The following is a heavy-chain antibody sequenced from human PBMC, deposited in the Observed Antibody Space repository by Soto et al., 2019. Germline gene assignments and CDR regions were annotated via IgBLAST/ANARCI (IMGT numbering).Heavy chain of an antibody. J-gene: IGHJ4*02. CDR2: IYYSGST. CDR3: ARRNTMITFGGVIGEYYFDY. V-gene: IGHV4-31*03. CDR1: GGSISSGGYY. D-gene: IGHD3-16*02. Sequence: SETLSLTCTVSGGSISSGGYYWSWIRQHPGKGLEWIGYIYYSGSTYYNPSLKSRVTISVDTSKNQFSLKLSSVTAADTAVYYCARRNTMITFGGVIGEYYFDYWGQGTLVTVSS.